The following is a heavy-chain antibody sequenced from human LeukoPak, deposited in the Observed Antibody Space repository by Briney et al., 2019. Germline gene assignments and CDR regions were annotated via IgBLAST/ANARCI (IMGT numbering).Heavy chain of an antibody. J-gene: IGHJ4*02. CDR1: GYTFTNYE. D-gene: IGHD3-22*01. CDR2: INPNSEDT. CDR3: GRGLGSYDSSELTWPMISF. V-gene: IGHV1-8*01. Sequence: ASVKVSCKSSGYTFTNYEINWVRQATGQGLEWMGWINPNSEDTAYAQKFQGRISMTRSTSISTAYMELSSLRSEDTAVYYCGRGLGSYDSSELTWPMISFWGQGTVVTVSS.